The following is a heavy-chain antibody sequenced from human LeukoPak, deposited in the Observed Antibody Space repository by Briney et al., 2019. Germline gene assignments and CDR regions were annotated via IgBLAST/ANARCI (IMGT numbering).Heavy chain of an antibody. CDR3: AKDRTTTYYYDSSRYYFDY. CDR2: ISGSGGIT. J-gene: IGHJ4*02. V-gene: IGHV3-23*01. Sequence: PGGSLRLSCVGSGFSFNDYWMSWVRQAPGKGLEWVSAISGSGGITYYADSVKGRFTISRDNSKNTLYLQMNSLRAEDTAVYYCAKDRTTTYYYDSSRYYFDYWGQETLVTVSS. CDR1: GFSFNDYW. D-gene: IGHD3-22*01.